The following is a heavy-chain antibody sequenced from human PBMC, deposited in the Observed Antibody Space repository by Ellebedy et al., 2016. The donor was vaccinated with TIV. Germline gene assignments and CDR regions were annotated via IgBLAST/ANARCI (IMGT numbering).Heavy chain of an antibody. CDR1: GGSISSGGFY. V-gene: IGHV4-31*03. J-gene: IGHJ4*02. D-gene: IGHD6-19*01. CDR3: ARSSGWDRFDY. CDR2: IYYNGST. Sequence: MPSETLSLTCTVSGGSISSGGFYWSWIRQHPGKGLEWIGYIYYNGSTYYNPSLKSRVTISVDTSKNQFSLKLSSVTAADTAVYYCARSSGWDRFDYWGQGTLVTVSS.